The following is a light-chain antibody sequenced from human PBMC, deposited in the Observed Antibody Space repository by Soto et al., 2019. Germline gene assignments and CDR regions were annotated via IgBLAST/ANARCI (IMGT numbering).Light chain of an antibody. CDR3: QVWDSSSDHVV. J-gene: IGLJ2*01. CDR2: YDS. V-gene: IGLV3-21*04. Sequence: SYELTQPPSVSVAPGKTARITCGGNNIGSKSVHWYQQTPGQAPVLVIYYDSDRPSGIPERFSGSNSGNTATLTISRVEDGDEADYYCQVWDSSSDHVVFGGGTKLTVL. CDR1: NIGSKS.